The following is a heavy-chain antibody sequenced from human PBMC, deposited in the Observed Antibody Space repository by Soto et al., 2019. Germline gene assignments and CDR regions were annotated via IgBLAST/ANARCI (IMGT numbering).Heavy chain of an antibody. CDR2: IGTAGDT. V-gene: IGHV3-13*01. J-gene: IGHJ6*02. CDR1: GFTFSSYD. D-gene: IGHD2-15*01. CDR3: STARQGYCCGGSCNSPYYYYYGMDA. Sequence: PGGSVRLSCAVSGFTFSSYDMHWVRQATGKGLEWVSAIGTAGDTYYPGSVKGRFTISRENAQNSLYLQMNSLRAEGTAVYYCSTARQGYCCGGSCNSPYYYYYGMDAWGQGTAVTVS.